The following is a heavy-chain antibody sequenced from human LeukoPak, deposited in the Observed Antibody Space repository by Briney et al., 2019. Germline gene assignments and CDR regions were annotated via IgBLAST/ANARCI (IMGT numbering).Heavy chain of an antibody. CDR2: ISSSGSTI. D-gene: IGHD3-3*01. CDR3: ASGVTIFGVVRFDY. Sequence: GGSLRLSCAASGFTLSSYEMNWVRQAPGRGLEWVSYISSSGSTIYYADSMKGRFTISRYNAKNSLYLQMNSQRAEDTAVYYCASGVTIFGVVRFDYWGQGTLVTVSS. J-gene: IGHJ4*02. V-gene: IGHV3-48*03. CDR1: GFTLSSYE.